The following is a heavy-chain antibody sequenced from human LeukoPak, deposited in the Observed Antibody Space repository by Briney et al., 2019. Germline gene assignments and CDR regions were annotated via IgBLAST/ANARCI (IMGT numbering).Heavy chain of an antibody. CDR2: MNPNSGNT. D-gene: IGHD4-17*01. CDR3: ARGDYDDSGDFRTLEY. V-gene: IGHV1-8*01. J-gene: IGHJ4*02. CDR1: GYTFTSYD. Sequence: ASVKVSCKASGYTFTSYDINWVRQATGQGLEWMGWMNPNSGNTGYAQKFQGRVTMTRNTSISTAYMELSSLRSEDTAVYYCARGDYDDSGDFRTLEYWGQGTLVTVSS.